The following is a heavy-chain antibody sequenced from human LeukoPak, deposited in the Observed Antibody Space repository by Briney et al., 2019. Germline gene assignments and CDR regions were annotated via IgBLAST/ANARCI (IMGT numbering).Heavy chain of an antibody. CDR1: GYTFTSYD. V-gene: IGHV1-46*01. Sequence: GASVKVSCTASGYTFTSYDMHWVRQAPGQGLEWMGIINPSGDSTSYAQKFQGRVTMTRDTSTSTVYMELSSLRSDDTAVYYCASVLYCGADCYSGRYFFDYWGQGTLVTVSS. CDR2: INPSGDST. J-gene: IGHJ4*02. D-gene: IGHD2-21*02. CDR3: ASVLYCGADCYSGRYFFDY.